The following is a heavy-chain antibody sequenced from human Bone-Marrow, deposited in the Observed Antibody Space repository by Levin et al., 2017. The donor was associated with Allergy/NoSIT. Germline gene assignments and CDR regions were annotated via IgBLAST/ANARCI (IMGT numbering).Heavy chain of an antibody. CDR3: AKGTTVYFYYNGMDA. CDR1: GFTFNAYA. Sequence: PGESLKISCVASGFTFNAYAMNWVRRAPGKGLEWVSAISGTTGSHYYADSVKGRFTISRDSSKNTLFLQMDSLRVEDTATYYCAKGTTVYFYYNGMDAWGQGTTVTVFS. CDR2: ISGTTGSH. D-gene: IGHD2/OR15-2a*01. V-gene: IGHV3-23*01. J-gene: IGHJ6*02.